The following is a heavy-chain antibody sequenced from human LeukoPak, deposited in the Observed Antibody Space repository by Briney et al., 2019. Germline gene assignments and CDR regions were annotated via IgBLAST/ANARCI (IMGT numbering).Heavy chain of an antibody. CDR2: IYTSGST. CDR3: AREPQDSSSYCNN. Sequence: SQTLSLTCTVSGGSISSYYWSWIRQPAGEGLEWIGRIYTSGSTNYNPSLKSRVTMSVDTSKNPASLKLSSLTAADTAVYYCAREPQDSSSYCNNWGQGTLVTVSS. CDR1: GGSISSYY. J-gene: IGHJ4*02. D-gene: IGHD3-22*01. V-gene: IGHV4-4*07.